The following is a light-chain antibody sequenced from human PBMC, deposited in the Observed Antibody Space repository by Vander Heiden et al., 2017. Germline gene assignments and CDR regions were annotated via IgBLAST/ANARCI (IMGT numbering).Light chain of an antibody. CDR1: SSDVGGYNY. V-gene: IGLV2-8*01. Sequence: QSALTQPPSASGSPGQSVTISCTGTSSDVGGYNYVSWYQQHPGKAHQLMIYEVSKRPSGVPDRFSGSKSGNTASLTVSGLQAEDEADYYCSSYAGSNILFGGGTKLTVL. CDR2: EVS. CDR3: SSYAGSNIL. J-gene: IGLJ2*01.